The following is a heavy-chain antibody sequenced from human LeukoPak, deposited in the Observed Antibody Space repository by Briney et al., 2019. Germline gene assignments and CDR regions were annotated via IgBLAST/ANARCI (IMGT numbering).Heavy chain of an antibody. D-gene: IGHD2-2*03. V-gene: IGHV3-23*01. CDR2: ISGDGART. J-gene: IGHJ4*02. Sequence: PGGSLRLSCAASAFPFSTYVMSWVRQAPGGGLEWISSISGDGARTYYTNSVKGRLTISRDNPKNTLFLQVNSLRVEDTAVYYCARDLDWISFWGQGTLVTVSS. CDR3: ARDLDWISF. CDR1: AFPFSTYV.